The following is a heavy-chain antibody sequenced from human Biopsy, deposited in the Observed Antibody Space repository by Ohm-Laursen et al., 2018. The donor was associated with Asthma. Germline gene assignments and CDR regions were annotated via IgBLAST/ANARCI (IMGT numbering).Heavy chain of an antibody. Sequence: SLRLSCAAPGFVFSQCGMHWVRQGPGKGLEWVALISSDGHNKYYKDSVKGRFTISRDNSKLRLYLEINSLRVEDSAVYYCARESGQDSGGTGAFDRWGQGIMVAVSS. CDR3: ARESGQDSGGTGAFDR. D-gene: IGHD4-23*01. J-gene: IGHJ3*02. CDR2: ISSDGHNK. V-gene: IGHV3-30*03. CDR1: GFVFSQCG.